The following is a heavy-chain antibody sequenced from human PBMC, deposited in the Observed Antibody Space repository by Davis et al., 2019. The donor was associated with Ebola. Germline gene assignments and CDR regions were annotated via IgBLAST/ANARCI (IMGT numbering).Heavy chain of an antibody. J-gene: IGHJ4*02. CDR3: ARGLKHSSGWYLNY. D-gene: IGHD6-19*01. V-gene: IGHV4-34*01. CDR2: INHSGST. Sequence: MPSETLSLTCAVYGGSFSGYYWNWIRQPPGEGLEWIGEINHSGSTNYNPSLKSRVTISVDTSKNQFSLKLSSVTAADSAIYYCARGLKHSSGWYLNYWGQGTLVTVSS. CDR1: GGSFSGYY.